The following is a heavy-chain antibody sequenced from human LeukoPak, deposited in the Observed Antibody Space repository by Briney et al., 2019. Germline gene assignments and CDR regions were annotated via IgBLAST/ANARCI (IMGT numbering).Heavy chain of an antibody. CDR1: GFPFSSYA. CDR3: ATYRQVLLPFES. CDR2: ISGSDGRT. V-gene: IGHV3-23*01. Sequence: GGSLRLSCAASGFPFSSYAMSWVRQAPGKGLEWVSAISGSDGRTYYADSVRGRFTISRDNSKSTLSLQMNSLRAEDTAIYYCATYRQVLLPFESWGQGTLVTVSS. J-gene: IGHJ4*02. D-gene: IGHD2-8*02.